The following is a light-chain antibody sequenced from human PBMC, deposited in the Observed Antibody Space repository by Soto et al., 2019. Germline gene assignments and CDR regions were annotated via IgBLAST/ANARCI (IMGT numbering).Light chain of an antibody. Sequence: IVLTQSPGTLSLSPGERATLSCRTSQSVSSSYLAWYQQKPGQAPRPLTYGASSRATGIPDRFSGSGSGTDCTLTISRLEPEDVAVYYCQQYGSSPWTLGQGTKVDIK. CDR1: QSVSSSY. CDR3: QQYGSSPWT. V-gene: IGKV3-20*01. J-gene: IGKJ1*01. CDR2: GAS.